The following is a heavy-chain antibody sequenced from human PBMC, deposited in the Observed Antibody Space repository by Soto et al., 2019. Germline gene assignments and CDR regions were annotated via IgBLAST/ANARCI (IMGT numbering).Heavy chain of an antibody. J-gene: IGHJ5*02. CDR2: INHSGST. CDR1: GVSFSGYY. V-gene: IGHV4-34*01. D-gene: IGHD5-12*01. Sequence: SETLSLTCAVYGVSFSGYYWIWIRQPPGKGLEWSGEINHSGSTNYNPSLKSRVTISVDTSKNQFSLKLSSVTAADTAVYYCARGRRDGYNYGRWFDPWGQGTLVTVSS. CDR3: ARGRRDGYNYGRWFDP.